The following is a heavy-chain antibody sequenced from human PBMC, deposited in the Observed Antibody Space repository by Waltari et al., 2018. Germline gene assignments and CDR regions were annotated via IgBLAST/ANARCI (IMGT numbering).Heavy chain of an antibody. Sequence: VQLVESGGGLVQPGGSLRVSCAASTFSFSSYWMAWFRQAPGKGREGVVTIRPDGGENFNVDSVKGRFSISRDNAKNSFYLQMNSLRVEDTAIFYCATMGAGRAPDYWGQGTLVTVSS. D-gene: IGHD3-16*01. CDR3: ATMGAGRAPDY. V-gene: IGHV3-7*03. CDR2: IRPDGGEN. J-gene: IGHJ4*02. CDR1: TFSFSSYW.